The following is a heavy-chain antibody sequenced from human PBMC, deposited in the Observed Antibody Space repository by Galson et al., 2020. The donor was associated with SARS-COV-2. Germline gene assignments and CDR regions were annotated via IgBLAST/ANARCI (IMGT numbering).Heavy chain of an antibody. CDR3: TRDVSGGASDI. CDR2: ISHDGRIQ. J-gene: IGHJ3*02. D-gene: IGHD1-26*01. Sequence: QLGESLKISCAASGFTFTNYAMHWVRQAPGKGFEWLTVISHDGRIQVYADSVKGRFTISRDNSGNMVFLQIVSLRPDDTALYYCTRDVSGGASDIWGQGTMVIFSS. V-gene: IGHV3-30*01. CDR1: GFTFTNYA.